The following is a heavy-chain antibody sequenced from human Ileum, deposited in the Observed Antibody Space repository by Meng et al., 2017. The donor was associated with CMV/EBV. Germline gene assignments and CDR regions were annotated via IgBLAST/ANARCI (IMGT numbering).Heavy chain of an antibody. D-gene: IGHD6-13*01. CDR2: SYWDDDK. CDR1: SFSPSTCGVG. CDR3: AHRRGIEEYFQH. Sequence: TLKESGSTLVHTPQALTLALTFSSFSPSTCGVGLGWNRQPPGKSREWLALSYWDDDKRYSQSLKSRLTITKDNSKNQVVLTMTNMDPVDKATYYCAHRRGIEEYFQHWGQGTLVTVSS. J-gene: IGHJ1*01. V-gene: IGHV2-5*02.